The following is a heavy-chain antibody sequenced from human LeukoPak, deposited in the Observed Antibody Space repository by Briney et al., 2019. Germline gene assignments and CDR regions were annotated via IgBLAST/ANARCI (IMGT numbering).Heavy chain of an antibody. CDR1: GYSISRGYY. CDR2: IYHSGST. CDR3: ARQSLRGPAAIPNWFDP. V-gene: IGHV4-38-2*01. J-gene: IGHJ5*02. Sequence: PSETLSLTCAVSGYSISRGYYWGWIRQPPGKGLERIGSIYHSGSTYYNPSLKSRVTISVDTSKNQFSLKLSSVTAADTAVYYCARQSLRGPAAIPNWFDPWGQGTLVTVSS. D-gene: IGHD2-2*01.